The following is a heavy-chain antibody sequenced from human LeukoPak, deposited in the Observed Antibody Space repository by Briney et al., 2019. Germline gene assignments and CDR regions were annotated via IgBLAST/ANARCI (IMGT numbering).Heavy chain of an antibody. V-gene: IGHV4-59*12. CDR3: AREAQYGSGWYEDY. J-gene: IGHJ4*02. CDR1: GGSISSYY. D-gene: IGHD6-19*01. Sequence: SETLSLTCTVSGGSISSYYWSWIRQPPGKELEWIGYIYYSGSTNYNPSLQSRVTLSLDTSKNQFSLKLSSVTAADTAVYYCAREAQYGSGWYEDYWGQGTLVTVSS. CDR2: IYYSGST.